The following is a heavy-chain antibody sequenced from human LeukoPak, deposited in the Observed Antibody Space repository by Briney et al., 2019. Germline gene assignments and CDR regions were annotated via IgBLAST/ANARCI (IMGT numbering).Heavy chain of an antibody. D-gene: IGHD6-19*01. J-gene: IGHJ4*02. Sequence: PSETLSLTCTVSGASVSIYYWTWIRQPVGKGLEWIGRIFTSGSTNYNPSLKSRVTMSIDTSKNQFSLKLSSVTAADTAVYYCVRDPDTRGWYFDYWGQGTLVTVSS. V-gene: IGHV4-4*07. CDR2: IFTSGST. CDR1: GASVSIYY. CDR3: VRDPDTRGWYFDY.